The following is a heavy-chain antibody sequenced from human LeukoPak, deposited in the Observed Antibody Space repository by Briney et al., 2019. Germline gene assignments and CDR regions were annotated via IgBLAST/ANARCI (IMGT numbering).Heavy chain of an antibody. CDR3: ARGGRPGYDSNYVY. D-gene: IGHD1-20*01. Sequence: SETLSLTCAVYGGSFSGYFLTWIRQPPGKGLEWIGDINHSGDTNYNPSLKSRVIISVDTSKSQFSLKMNSVTAADTAVYYCARGGRPGYDSNYVYWGQGTLVTVSS. J-gene: IGHJ4*02. CDR2: INHSGDT. V-gene: IGHV4-34*01. CDR1: GGSFSGYF.